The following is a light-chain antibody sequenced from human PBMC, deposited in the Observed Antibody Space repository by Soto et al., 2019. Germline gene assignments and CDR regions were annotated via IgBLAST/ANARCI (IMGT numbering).Light chain of an antibody. V-gene: IGLV4-69*01. Sequence: QPVLTQSPLAPPSLGARVKPTCTLSGGHSDYGIAWHQQQPDKGPRYLMKLNRDGSHNKGDGIPDRFSGSSSGAERYLTISSLQSDDEADYYCQTWDTVVVFGGGTQLTVL. CDR2: LNRDGSH. CDR1: GGHSDYG. CDR3: QTWDTVVV. J-gene: IGLJ2*01.